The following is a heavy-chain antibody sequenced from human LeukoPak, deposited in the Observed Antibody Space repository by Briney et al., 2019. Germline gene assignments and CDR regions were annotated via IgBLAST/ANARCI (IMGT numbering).Heavy chain of an antibody. CDR2: IYYSGST. V-gene: IGHV4-59*08. J-gene: IGHJ4*02. D-gene: IGHD1-26*01. CDR3: ARHWSSGSYYGGFDY. Sequence: PSETLSLTCTVSGGSISSYYWSWIRQPPGKGLEWIGYIYYSGSTNYNPSLKSRVTISVDTSKNQFSLKLSSVTAADTAVYYCARHWSSGSYYGGFDYWGQGTLVTVSS. CDR1: GGSISSYY.